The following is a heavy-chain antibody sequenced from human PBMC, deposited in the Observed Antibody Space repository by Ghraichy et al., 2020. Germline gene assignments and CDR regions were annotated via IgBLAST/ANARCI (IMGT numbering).Heavy chain of an antibody. D-gene: IGHD5-24*01. CDR1: GFTFSSYA. CDR2: ISGSGGST. CDR3: AKDRNGYNEYFDY. J-gene: IGHJ4*02. Sequence: LSLTCAASGFTFSSYAMSWVRQAPGKGLEWVSAISGSGGSTYYADSVKGRFTISRDNSKNTLYLQMNSLRAEDTAVYYCAKDRNGYNEYFDYWGQGTLVTVSS. V-gene: IGHV3-23*01.